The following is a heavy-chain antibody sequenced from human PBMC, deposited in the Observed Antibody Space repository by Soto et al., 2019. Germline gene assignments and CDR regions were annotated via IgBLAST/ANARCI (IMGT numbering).Heavy chain of an antibody. V-gene: IGHV1-69*08. CDR3: ARDRITTRGDAFDL. CDR2: IIPNPDIT. D-gene: IGHD3-3*01. CDR1: GGTFSTYI. J-gene: IGHJ3*01. Sequence: QVHLVQSGAEVRKPGSSVKVSCKAPGGTFSTYIISWVRQAPGQGLEWMGRIIPNPDITNYAQKFQGRVTITADRSTSTAYMELTSLKSEDTAVYYCARDRITTRGDAFDLWGQGTLVTVSS.